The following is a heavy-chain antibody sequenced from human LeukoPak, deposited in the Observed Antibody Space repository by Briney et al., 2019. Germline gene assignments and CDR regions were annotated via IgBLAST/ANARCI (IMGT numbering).Heavy chain of an antibody. Sequence: SETLSLTCTVSGGSISSYYWSWIRQPPGKGLEWIGYIYYSGSTNYNPSLKSRVTISVDTCKNQFSLKLSSATAADTAVYYCARSRYSSGYDYWGQGTLVTVSS. J-gene: IGHJ4*02. CDR3: ARSRYSSGYDY. CDR1: GGSISSYY. D-gene: IGHD6-19*01. V-gene: IGHV4-59*01. CDR2: IYYSGST.